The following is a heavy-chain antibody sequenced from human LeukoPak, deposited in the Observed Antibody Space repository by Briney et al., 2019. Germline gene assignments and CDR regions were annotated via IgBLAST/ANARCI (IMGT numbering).Heavy chain of an antibody. V-gene: IGHV3-15*01. D-gene: IGHD5-12*01. Sequence: PGGSLRLSCAASGFTFSNAWMSWVRQAPGKVLEWVGRIKSKTDGGTTDYAAPVKGRFTISRDDSKNTLYLQMNSLKTEDTAVYYCTTAGEIQWPGDYWGQGTLVTVSS. J-gene: IGHJ4*02. CDR1: GFTFSNAW. CDR3: TTAGEIQWPGDY. CDR2: IKSKTDGGTT.